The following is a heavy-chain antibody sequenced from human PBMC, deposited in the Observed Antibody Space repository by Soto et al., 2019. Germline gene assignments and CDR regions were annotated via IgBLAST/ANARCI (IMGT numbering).Heavy chain of an antibody. V-gene: IGHV4-31*03. CDR1: GGSISSGGYY. Sequence: PSETLSLTCTVSGGSISSGGYYWSWIRQHPGKGLEWIGYIYYSGSTYYNPSLKSRVTISVDTSKNQFSLKLSSVTAADTAVYYCARGNWNYGGYYFDYWGQGTLVTVSS. J-gene: IGHJ4*02. CDR2: IYYSGST. D-gene: IGHD1-7*01. CDR3: ARGNWNYGGYYFDY.